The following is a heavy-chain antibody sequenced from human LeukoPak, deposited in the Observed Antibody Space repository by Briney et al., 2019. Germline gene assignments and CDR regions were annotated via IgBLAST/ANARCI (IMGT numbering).Heavy chain of an antibody. J-gene: IGHJ3*02. CDR1: GFTFSSYW. Sequence: GGSLRLSCAASGFTFSSYWMSWVRQAPGKGLERVANIKQDGSEKYYVDSVKGRFTISRDNAKNSLYLQMNSLRAEDTAVYYCARDSGDIVVVPAARGWVPFDIWGQGTMVTVSS. CDR3: ARDSGDIVVVPAARGWVPFDI. D-gene: IGHD2-2*01. CDR2: IKQDGSEK. V-gene: IGHV3-7*01.